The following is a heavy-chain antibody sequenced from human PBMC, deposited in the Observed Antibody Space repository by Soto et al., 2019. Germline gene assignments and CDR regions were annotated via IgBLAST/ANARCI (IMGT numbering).Heavy chain of an antibody. J-gene: IGHJ4*02. D-gene: IGHD1-26*01. CDR2: TNSAGSST. Sequence: QPGGSLRLSCAASGFTFINYWMHWVRQAPGKGLVWVARTNSAGSSTTYADSVKGRFTISRDNAKNTLYLQMNSLRVEDTAVYYCTRDRASYSGSFDYWGQGTLVTVSS. CDR3: TRDRASYSGSFDY. V-gene: IGHV3-74*01. CDR1: GFTFINYW.